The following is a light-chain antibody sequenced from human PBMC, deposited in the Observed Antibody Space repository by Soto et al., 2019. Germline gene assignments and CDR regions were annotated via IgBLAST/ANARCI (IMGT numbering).Light chain of an antibody. CDR3: QQCGRTPLT. V-gene: IGKV3-20*01. J-gene: IGKJ1*01. Sequence: EIVLTQSPGTLSLSPGERATLSCRASQRVSSSYLAWYQQKPGQAPRLLIYGASTRATGVPDRFSGSGSETDFTLTISRLEPEDFAVYYCQQCGRTPLTFGQGTKVDI. CDR1: QRVSSSY. CDR2: GAS.